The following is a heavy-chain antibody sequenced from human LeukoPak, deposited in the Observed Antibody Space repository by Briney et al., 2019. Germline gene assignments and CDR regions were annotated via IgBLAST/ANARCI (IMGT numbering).Heavy chain of an antibody. CDR3: AKRGVVIRVILVGFHKEAYYFDS. CDR1: GLTFSDYW. Sequence: PGGSLRLSCTVSGLTFSDYWMTWVRPAPGKGLEWVAGISDSGDSTKYADSVKRRFTISRDNPKNTLYLQMNSLRVEDTAVYFCAKRGVVIRVILVGFHKEAYYFDSWGQGALVTVSS. D-gene: IGHD3-22*01. CDR2: ISDSGDST. J-gene: IGHJ4*02. V-gene: IGHV3-23*01.